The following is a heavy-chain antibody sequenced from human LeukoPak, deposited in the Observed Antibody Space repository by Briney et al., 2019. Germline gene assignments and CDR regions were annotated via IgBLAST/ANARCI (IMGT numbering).Heavy chain of an antibody. V-gene: IGHV1-18*01. J-gene: IGHJ5*02. Sequence: ASVKVSCKASGYTFTSYGISWVRQAPGQGLEWMGWIGAYNGNTNYAQKLQGRVTMTTDTSTSTAYMELRSLRSDDTAVYYCARVKKYSSSSVGWFDPWGQGTLVTVSS. D-gene: IGHD6-6*01. CDR3: ARVKKYSSSSVGWFDP. CDR2: IGAYNGNT. CDR1: GYTFTSYG.